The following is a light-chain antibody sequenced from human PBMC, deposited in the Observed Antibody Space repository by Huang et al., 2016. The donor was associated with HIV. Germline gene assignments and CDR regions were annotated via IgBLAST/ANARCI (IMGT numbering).Light chain of an antibody. Sequence: QLTQSPSSLSMSVGDRVIITCQASQDIATSLAWSQHKPGRAPKLLISAASTLQSGVPSRFSGGSAGTYFTLIITNLQPDDFATYYCQQLHSYPITFGQGTRLDI. J-gene: IGKJ5*01. V-gene: IGKV1-9*01. CDR3: QQLHSYPIT. CDR1: QDIATS. CDR2: AAS.